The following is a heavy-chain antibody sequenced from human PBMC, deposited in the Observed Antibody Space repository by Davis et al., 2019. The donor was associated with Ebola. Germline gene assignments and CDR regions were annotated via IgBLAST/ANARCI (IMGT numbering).Heavy chain of an antibody. J-gene: IGHJ4*02. V-gene: IGHV3-11*06. CDR2: ISGSSTYI. CDR1: GFTFSDYY. Sequence: GESLKISCAASGFTFSDYYMSWIRQAPGKGLEWVSSISGSSTYIYYAESVKGRFTISRDNAENSLYLQMNSLRVEDTAIFYCARRSEGSDWLIDYWGQGTLVTVSS. D-gene: IGHD6-19*01. CDR3: ARRSEGSDWLIDY.